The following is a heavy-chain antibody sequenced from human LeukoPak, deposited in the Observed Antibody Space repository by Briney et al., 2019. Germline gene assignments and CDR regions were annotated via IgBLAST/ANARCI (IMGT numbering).Heavy chain of an antibody. V-gene: IGHV3-21*01. D-gene: IGHD3-22*01. CDR3: ARDPGSGYVNNWFDP. CDR2: ISGSSSYI. CDR1: GFTFSSYS. J-gene: IGHJ5*02. Sequence: PGGSLRPSCAASGFTFSSYSMNWVRQAPGEGLEWVSTISGSSSYIYYADSVKGRFTISRDNAKNSLYLQMYSLRAEDTAVYYCARDPGSGYVNNWFDPWGQGTLVTVSS.